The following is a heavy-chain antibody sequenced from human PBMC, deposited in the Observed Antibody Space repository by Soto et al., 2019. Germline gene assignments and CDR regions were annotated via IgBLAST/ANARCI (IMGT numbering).Heavy chain of an antibody. V-gene: IGHV3-21*01. J-gene: IGHJ4*02. CDR2: IDSSSSFI. Sequence: EVQLVESGGGLVKPGGSLRLSCAASGFTFSSHAMNWVRQAPGKGLAWVSSIDSSSSFIYYADSVKGRFTISRDNAKNSLYLQMSSLRAEDTAVYYCARDPLWFGEIGYFDSWGQGALVTVSS. CDR1: GFTFSSHA. D-gene: IGHD3-10*01. CDR3: ARDPLWFGEIGYFDS.